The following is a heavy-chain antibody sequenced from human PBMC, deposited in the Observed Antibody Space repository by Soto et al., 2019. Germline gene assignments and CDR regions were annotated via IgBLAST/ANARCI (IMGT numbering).Heavy chain of an antibody. CDR2: INHSGST. J-gene: IGHJ4*02. CDR1: GGSFSGYY. V-gene: IGHV4-34*01. Sequence: PSETLSLTCAVYGGSFSGYYWSWIRQPPGKGLEWIGEINHSGSTNYNPSLKSRVTISVDTSKNQFSLKMSSVTAADTAVYYCARTTKRYGDYVYDYWGQGTVVTVSS. CDR3: ARTTKRYGDYVYDY. D-gene: IGHD4-17*01.